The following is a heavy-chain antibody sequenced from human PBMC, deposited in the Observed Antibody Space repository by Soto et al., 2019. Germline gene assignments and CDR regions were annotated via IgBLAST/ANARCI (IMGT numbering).Heavy chain of an antibody. CDR3: ATDADSSSWLPNHRRITYYYGMDV. J-gene: IGHJ6*02. D-gene: IGHD6-13*01. CDR1: GGTFSSYA. CDR2: IIPIFGTA. V-gene: IGHV1-69*13. Sequence: VASVKVSCKASGGTFSSYAISWVRQAPGQGLEWMGGIIPIFGTANYAQKFQGRVTITADESTSTAYMELSSLRSEDTAVYYCATDADSSSWLPNHRRITYYYGMDVWG.